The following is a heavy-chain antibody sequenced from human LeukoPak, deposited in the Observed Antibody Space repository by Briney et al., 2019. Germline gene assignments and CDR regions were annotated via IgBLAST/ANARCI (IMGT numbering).Heavy chain of an antibody. CDR3: AKDQQLPGGYFDY. D-gene: IGHD6-13*01. J-gene: IGHJ4*02. Sequence: PSETLSLTCTVSGGSISSYFWSWIRQPPGKGLEWIGYIYYSGTTNYNPSLKSRVTISVDKSNNQFSLKLSSVTAADTAVYYCAKDQQLPGGYFDYWGQGTLVTVSS. CDR2: IYYSGTT. V-gene: IGHV4-59*12. CDR1: GGSISSYF.